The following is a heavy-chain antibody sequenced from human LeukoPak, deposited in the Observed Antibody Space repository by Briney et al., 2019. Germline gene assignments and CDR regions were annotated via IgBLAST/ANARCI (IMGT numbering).Heavy chain of an antibody. CDR2: INPNSGGT. D-gene: IGHD4-11*01. CDR1: GYTFTGYY. CDR3: ARGQATVKTAYWFDP. J-gene: IGHJ5*02. V-gene: IGHV1-2*02. Sequence: ASVKVSCKASGYTFTGYYMHWVRQAPGQGLAWMGWINPNSGGTNYAQKFQGRVTMTRDTSISTAYMELSRLRSDDTAVYYCARGQATVKTAYWFDPWGQGTLVTVSS.